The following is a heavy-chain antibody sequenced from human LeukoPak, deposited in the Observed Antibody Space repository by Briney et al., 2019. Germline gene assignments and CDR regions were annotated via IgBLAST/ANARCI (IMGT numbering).Heavy chain of an antibody. CDR1: GYTFTGYY. D-gene: IGHD5-12*01. V-gene: IGHV1-8*02. Sequence: ASVKVSCKASGYTFTGYYMHWVRQATGQGLEWMGWMNPNSGNTGYAQKFQGRVTMTRNTSISTAYMELSSLRSEDTAVYYCARGSRGYSGYDIDYWGQGTLVTVSS. CDR3: ARGSRGYSGYDIDY. CDR2: MNPNSGNT. J-gene: IGHJ4*02.